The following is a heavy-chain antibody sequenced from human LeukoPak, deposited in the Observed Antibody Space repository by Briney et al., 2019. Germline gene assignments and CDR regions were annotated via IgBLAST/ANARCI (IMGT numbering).Heavy chain of an antibody. CDR3: ARARLRAGTTRYPFDY. J-gene: IGHJ4*02. CDR2: ISSSSSYI. CDR1: GFTFSNYN. D-gene: IGHD1-1*01. V-gene: IGHV3-21*01. Sequence: GGSLRLSCAASGFTFSNYNMNWVRQAPGKGLEWVSSISSSSSYIYYADSVKGRFTISRDNAKNSLYLQMNSLRAEDTAVYYCARARLRAGTTRYPFDYWGQGTLVTVSS.